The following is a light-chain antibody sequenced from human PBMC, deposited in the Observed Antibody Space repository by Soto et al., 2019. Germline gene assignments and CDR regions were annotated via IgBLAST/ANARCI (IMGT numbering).Light chain of an antibody. CDR3: QQYSTYPIP. V-gene: IGKV1-5*03. J-gene: IGKJ5*01. Sequence: DIQMTQSPSTLSASVGDRVTITCRASQSVTTWLAWYQQKPGKAPKLLSYKASNLESGLPSRFTGSGSGTEFPPTISSLQSDDFATYYCQQYSTYPIPFGQGTRLEIK. CDR1: QSVTTW. CDR2: KAS.